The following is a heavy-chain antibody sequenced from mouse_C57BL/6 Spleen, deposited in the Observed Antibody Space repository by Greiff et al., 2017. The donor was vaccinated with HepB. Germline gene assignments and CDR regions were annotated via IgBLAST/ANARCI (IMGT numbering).Heavy chain of an antibody. D-gene: IGHD2-2*01. Sequence: QVQLQQSGAELARPGASVKMSCKASGYTFTSYTMHWVKQRPGQGLEWIGYINPSSGYTKYNQKFKDKATLTADKSSSTAYMQLSSLTSEDSAVYYCARSGYERDYYAMDYWGQGTSVTVSS. J-gene: IGHJ4*01. CDR1: GYTFTSYT. CDR2: INPSSGYT. V-gene: IGHV1-4*01. CDR3: ARSGYERDYYAMDY.